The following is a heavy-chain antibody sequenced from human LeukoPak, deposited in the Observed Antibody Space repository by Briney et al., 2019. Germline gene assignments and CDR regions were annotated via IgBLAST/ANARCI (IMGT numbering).Heavy chain of an antibody. Sequence: GGSLRLSCAASGFTFRSYALSWVRQAPGKGLEWVSAISGRGGSTYYADSVKGRFTISRNNSKNTLYLQMNSLRAEDTAVYYCAKDRGSWYSTIRSSGNYWGQGTLVTVSS. D-gene: IGHD6-13*01. CDR1: GFTFRSYA. CDR3: AKDRGSWYSTIRSSGNY. J-gene: IGHJ4*02. V-gene: IGHV3-23*01. CDR2: ISGRGGST.